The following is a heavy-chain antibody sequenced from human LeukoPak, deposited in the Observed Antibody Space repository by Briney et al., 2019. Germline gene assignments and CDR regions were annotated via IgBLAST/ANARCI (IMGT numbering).Heavy chain of an antibody. Sequence: SETLSLTCTVSGGSISSSSYYWGWIRQPPGKGLEWIGSIYYSGSTYYNPSLKSRVTISVDTSKNQFSLKLSSVTAADTAVYYCARKYYYDRKVVDYWGQGTLVTVSS. V-gene: IGHV4-39*07. CDR1: GGSISSSSYY. CDR3: ARKYYYDRKVVDY. J-gene: IGHJ4*02. D-gene: IGHD3-22*01. CDR2: IYYSGST.